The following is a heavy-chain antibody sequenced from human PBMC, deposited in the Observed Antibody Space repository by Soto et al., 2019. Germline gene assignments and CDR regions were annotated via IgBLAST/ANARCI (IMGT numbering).Heavy chain of an antibody. CDR1: GFTFSTYA. V-gene: IGHV3-30-3*01. J-gene: IGHJ6*02. CDR3: AKDFGEGGSQYSDYYFGMDV. Sequence: VQLVESGGGVVQPGRSLRLSCAASGFTFSTYAMHWVRQAPGKVAWVAVISSDGSKKNYADSLEGRFTISRDNSRNTLYLQMNSLRPEDTAVYYCAKDFGEGGSQYSDYYFGMDVWGQGTTVTVSS. D-gene: IGHD2-21*01. CDR2: ISSDGSKK.